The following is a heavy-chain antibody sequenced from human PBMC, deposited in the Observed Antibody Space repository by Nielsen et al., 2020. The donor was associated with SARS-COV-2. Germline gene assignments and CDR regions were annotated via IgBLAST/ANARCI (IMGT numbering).Heavy chain of an antibody. CDR1: GGSISSNNW. Sequence: SETLSLTCAVSGGSISSNNWWSWVRQPPGKLLEWIGEIYHRGSTNYSTSLKTRVTISADKSISTAYLQWSSLKASDTAMYYCARSPVPWYFDLWGRGTLVTVSS. CDR3: ARSPVPWYFDL. V-gene: IGHV4-4*02. J-gene: IGHJ2*01. CDR2: IYHRGST.